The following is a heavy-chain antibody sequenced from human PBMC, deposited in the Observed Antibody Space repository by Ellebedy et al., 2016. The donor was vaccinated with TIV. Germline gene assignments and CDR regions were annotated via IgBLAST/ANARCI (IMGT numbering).Heavy chain of an antibody. CDR1: GFTFSSYW. V-gene: IGHV3-74*01. Sequence: GGSLRLSCAASGFTFSSYWMHWVRQAPGKGLVWVSRMNTDGSSISYADSVKGRFTISRDNAKNTLYLQMNSLRAEDTAVYYCARGGLPAAKGFWGQGTLVTVSS. CDR2: MNTDGSSI. J-gene: IGHJ4*02. D-gene: IGHD2-2*01. CDR3: ARGGLPAAKGF.